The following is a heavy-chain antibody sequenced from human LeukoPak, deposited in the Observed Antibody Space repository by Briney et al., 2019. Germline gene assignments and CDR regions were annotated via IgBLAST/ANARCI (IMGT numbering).Heavy chain of an antibody. CDR3: ARGRNYGSGSYYRARREMGHYFDY. CDR1: GGSISSGGYS. V-gene: IGHV4-30-4*07. Sequence: SETLSLTCAVSGGSISSGGYSWSWIRQPPGKGLEWIGYIYYSGSTYYNPSLKSRVTISVDTSKNQFSLKLSSVTAADTAVYYCARGRNYGSGSYYRARREMGHYFDYWGQGTLVTVSS. CDR2: IYYSGST. J-gene: IGHJ4*02. D-gene: IGHD3-10*01.